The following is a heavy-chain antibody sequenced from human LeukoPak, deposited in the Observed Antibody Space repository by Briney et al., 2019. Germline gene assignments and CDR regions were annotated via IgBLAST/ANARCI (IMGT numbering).Heavy chain of an antibody. CDR3: ARSSLSSILGAVAAFGY. J-gene: IGHJ4*02. D-gene: IGHD6-19*01. CDR1: GFSLSTRGVG. V-gene: IGHV2-5*02. CDR2: IYWDDDK. Sequence: SGPTLVKPTQTLTLTCTFSGFSLSTRGVGVGWIRQPPGKALEWLALIYWDDDKRYSPSLQSRLTIIKDTSKNQVVLTMTNMDPVDTATYYCARSSLSSILGAVAAFGYWGQGTPVTVSS.